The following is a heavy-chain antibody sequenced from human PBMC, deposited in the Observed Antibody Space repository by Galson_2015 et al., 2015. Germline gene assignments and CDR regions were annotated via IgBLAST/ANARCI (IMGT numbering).Heavy chain of an antibody. Sequence: SVKVSCKASGYTFTSYAMNWVRQAPGQGLEWMGWINTNTGNPTYAQGFTGRFVFSLDTSVSTAYLQISSLKAEDTAVYYCARDTPGTTTYPPQPVWFDPWGQGTLVTVSS. CDR1: GYTFTSYA. J-gene: IGHJ5*02. V-gene: IGHV7-4-1*02. CDR2: INTNTGNP. D-gene: IGHD1-14*01. CDR3: ARDTPGTTTYPPQPVWFDP.